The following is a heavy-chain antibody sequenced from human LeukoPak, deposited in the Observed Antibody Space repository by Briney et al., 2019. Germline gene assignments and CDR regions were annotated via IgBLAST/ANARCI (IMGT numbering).Heavy chain of an antibody. CDR1: GLTFSTSG. J-gene: IGHJ4*02. CDR3: ATETNGRHYDY. Sequence: GGSLRLSCTASGLTFSTSGFNWVRQAPGKGLEWVASIGPTGSDRYHADSIKGRFTISRDNASNFLYLQMNSLRAEDTAVYYCATETNGRHYDYWGQGTLLTVSS. V-gene: IGHV3-21*06. CDR2: IGPTGSDR. D-gene: IGHD1-14*01.